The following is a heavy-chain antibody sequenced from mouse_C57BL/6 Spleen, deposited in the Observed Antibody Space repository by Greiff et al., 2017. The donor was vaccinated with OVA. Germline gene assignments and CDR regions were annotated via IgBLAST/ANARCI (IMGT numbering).Heavy chain of an antibody. CDR2: IHPNSGST. D-gene: IGHD2-10*01. J-gene: IGHJ1*03. CDR1: GYTFTSYW. CDR3: AREPTSYTTRYFDV. Sequence: VKLQQPGAELVKPGASVKLSCKASGYTFTSYWMHWVKQRPGQGLEWIGMIHPNSGSTNYNEKFKSKATLTVDKSSSTAYMQLSSLTSEDSAVYYCAREPTSYTTRYFDVWGTGTTVTVSS. V-gene: IGHV1-64*01.